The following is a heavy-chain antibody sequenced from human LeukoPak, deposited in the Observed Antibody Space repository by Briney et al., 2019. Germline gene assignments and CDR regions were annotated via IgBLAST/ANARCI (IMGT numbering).Heavy chain of an antibody. V-gene: IGHV1-8*01. CDR2: MSPNSGDT. J-gene: IGHJ4*02. Sequence: ASVKVSCKASGYTFTTHDINWVRQATGQGLEWLGWMSPNSGDTGYAQKFQGRVTMTSDSSISTAYMELSSLRSEYTAIYYCVRTPPNWGFDYWGQGTLVTVSS. CDR3: VRTPPNWGFDY. CDR1: GYTFTTHD. D-gene: IGHD7-27*01.